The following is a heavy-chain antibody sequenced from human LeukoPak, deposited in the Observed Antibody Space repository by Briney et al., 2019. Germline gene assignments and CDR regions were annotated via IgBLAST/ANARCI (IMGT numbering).Heavy chain of an antibody. V-gene: IGHV2-70*04. CDR1: GLSLSSIGMR. Sequence: SGPTLVNPTQTLTLTCSFSGLSLSSIGMRVSWIRQPPGKALEWLARIYWEDDKFYSTFLMTRLTISKYPSKNQVVLRMTDMDPVDTATYYCARMTVAGALLLWGQGTLVTVST. J-gene: IGHJ4*02. CDR2: IYWEDDK. D-gene: IGHD6-19*01. CDR3: ARMTVAGALLL.